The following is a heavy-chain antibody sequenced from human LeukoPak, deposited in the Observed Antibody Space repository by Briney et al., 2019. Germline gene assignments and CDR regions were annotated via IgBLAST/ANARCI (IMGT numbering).Heavy chain of an antibody. Sequence: ASVKVSFKASGYTFTTYHMHGGRPAPGQGLEWMGAIKPSGGRTNYAQKSQERVTMTWDMYKSTVYMDLSSMSSEDTDVYYCASEYLVGYSSSWHSGWFDPWGQGTLVTVSS. CDR1: GYTFTTYH. V-gene: IGHV1-46*01. CDR3: ASEYLVGYSSSWHSGWFDP. J-gene: IGHJ5*02. D-gene: IGHD6-13*01. CDR2: IKPSGGRT.